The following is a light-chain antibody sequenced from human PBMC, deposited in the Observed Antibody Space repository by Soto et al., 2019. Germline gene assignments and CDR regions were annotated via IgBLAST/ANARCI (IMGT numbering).Light chain of an antibody. V-gene: IGLV2-8*01. CDR1: SSDVGGYNY. J-gene: IGLJ1*01. Sequence: QSALTQPPSASGSPGQSVTISCTGTSSDVGGYNYVSWYQQHPGKAPKLMIYEVSKRPSGVPVRFSGSKSGNTASLTVSGLQAEDEADYYCSSYAGSNNWRGFGTGTKVTVL. CDR3: SSYAGSNNWRG. CDR2: EVS.